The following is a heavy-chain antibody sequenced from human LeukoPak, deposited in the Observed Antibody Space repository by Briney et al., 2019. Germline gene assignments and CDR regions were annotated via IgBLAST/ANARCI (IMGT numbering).Heavy chain of an antibody. CDR1: GGTFSTSA. CDR3: GRNPRYYSDTSSYYPFDY. Sequence: SVKVSCKASGGTFSTSAINWVRQAPGQGLEWMGGILPFFGRTNYAQKFLGRLTITTDESTSTAYMDLRSLRSEDTAVYYYGRNPRYYSDTSSYYPFDYWGQGTLVTVSS. V-gene: IGHV1-69*05. D-gene: IGHD3-22*01. J-gene: IGHJ4*02. CDR2: ILPFFGRT.